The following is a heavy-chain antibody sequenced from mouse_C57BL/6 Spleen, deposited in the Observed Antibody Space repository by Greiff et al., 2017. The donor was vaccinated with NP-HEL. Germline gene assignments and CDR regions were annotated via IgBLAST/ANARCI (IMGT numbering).Heavy chain of an antibody. CDR2: IDPSDSYT. J-gene: IGHJ2*01. V-gene: IGHV1-69*01. CDR3: ARKEVDYFDD. CDR1: GYTFTSYW. Sequence: VQLQQSGAELVMPGASVKLSCKASGYTFTSYWMHWVKQRPGQGLEWIGEIDPSDSYTNYNQKFKGKSTLTVDKSSSTAYMQLSSLTSEDSAVYYCARKEVDYFDDWGQGTTLTVSS.